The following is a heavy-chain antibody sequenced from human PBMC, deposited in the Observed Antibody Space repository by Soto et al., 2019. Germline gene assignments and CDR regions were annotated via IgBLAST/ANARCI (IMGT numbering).Heavy chain of an antibody. Sequence: PXRGLRRTSAASGLIFSSYGMGWVRQAPGKGLEWVANIKQDGSEKYFVDSVKGRFTFSRDNAKNSLYIQMNSLRAEDTAVYFCARVAYSNGWIFDDWGQGTLVTVSS. CDR2: IKQDGSEK. CDR3: ARVAYSNGWIFDD. CDR1: GLIFSSYG. D-gene: IGHD6-19*01. J-gene: IGHJ4*01. V-gene: IGHV3-7*01.